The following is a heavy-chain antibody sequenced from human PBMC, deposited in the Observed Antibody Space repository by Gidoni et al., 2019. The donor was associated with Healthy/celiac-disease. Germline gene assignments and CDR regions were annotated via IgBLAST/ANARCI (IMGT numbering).Heavy chain of an antibody. CDR1: GFTFSSYG. CDR3: ARDRGLSYYGSGSNWFDP. Sequence: QVQLVESGGGVVQPGRSLRLSWAASGFTFSSYGMHWVRQAPGKGLEWVAVIWYDGSNKYYADSVKGRFTISRDNSKNTLYLQMNSLRAEDTAVYYCARDRGLSYYGSGSNWFDPWGQGTLVTVSS. D-gene: IGHD3-10*01. J-gene: IGHJ5*02. V-gene: IGHV3-33*01. CDR2: IWYDGSNK.